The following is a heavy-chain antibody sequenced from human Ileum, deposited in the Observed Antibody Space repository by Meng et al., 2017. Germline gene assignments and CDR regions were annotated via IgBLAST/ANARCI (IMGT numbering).Heavy chain of an antibody. Sequence: QVHLVHSRAVGKKPGAAWRVSGKAAGYTFTSYYMHWVRQPPGQGLEWMGIINPSGGSTSYAQKFQGRVTMTRDTSTSTVYMELSSLRSEDTAVYYCARVGAVASFDYWGQGTLVTVSS. CDR1: GYTFTSYY. CDR2: INPSGGST. J-gene: IGHJ4*02. CDR3: ARVGAVASFDY. D-gene: IGHD6-19*01. V-gene: IGHV1-46*01.